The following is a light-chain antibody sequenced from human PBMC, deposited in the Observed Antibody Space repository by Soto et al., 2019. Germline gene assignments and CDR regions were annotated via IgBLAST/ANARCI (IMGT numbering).Light chain of an antibody. CDR2: AAS. CDR1: QGIRDE. V-gene: IGKV1-6*01. Sequence: AIQMTQSPSSLSASVRDRVTITCLASQGIRDELGWYQQKAGKAPNLLISAASRLQSGVPSRFSGRGSGTDFTLTISSLQPEDFATYYCLQDYDYPRTFGQGTKVDIK. J-gene: IGKJ1*01. CDR3: LQDYDYPRT.